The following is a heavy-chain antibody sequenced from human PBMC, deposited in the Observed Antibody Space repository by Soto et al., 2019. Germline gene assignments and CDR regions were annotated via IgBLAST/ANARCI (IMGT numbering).Heavy chain of an antibody. CDR2: INQDGSAQ. V-gene: IGHV3-7*01. D-gene: IGHD4-4*01. CDR1: GFTFSIYW. J-gene: IGHJ3*01. CDR3: ARAGVTHGFDF. Sequence: EEQLVESGGGLVQPGGSLRLSCAVSGFTFSIYWMGWGRQAPGKGLEWVATINQDGSAQYYVDSVKGRFTISRDNAKKSLYLQMNSLRGEDTAVYYCARAGVTHGFDFWGQGTMVTVSS.